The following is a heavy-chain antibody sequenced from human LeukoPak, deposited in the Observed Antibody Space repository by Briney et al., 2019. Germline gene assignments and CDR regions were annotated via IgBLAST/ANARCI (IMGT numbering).Heavy chain of an antibody. D-gene: IGHD1-26*01. V-gene: IGHV4-39*01. CDR2: IYYSGST. CDR1: GGSISSSSYY. J-gene: IGHJ4*02. CDR3: ARYSGSYYNSYYFDY. Sequence: PSETLSLTCTVSGGSISSSSYYWGWIRQPPGKGLEWIGSIYYSGSTYYNPSLKSRVTISVGTSKNQFSLKLSSVTAADTAVYYCARYSGSYYNSYYFDYWGQGTLVTVSS.